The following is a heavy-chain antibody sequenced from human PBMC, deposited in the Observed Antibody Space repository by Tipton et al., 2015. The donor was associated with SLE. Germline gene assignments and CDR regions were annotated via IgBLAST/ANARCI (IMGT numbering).Heavy chain of an antibody. CDR3: ARRDVDTAMGPIDY. V-gene: IGHV4-39*01. J-gene: IGHJ4*02. CDR2: IYYSGST. D-gene: IGHD5-18*01. CDR1: GGSISSRCYY. Sequence: TLSLTCTVSGGSISSRCYYWCWIRQPPGKGLEWIGSIYYSGSTYYNPSLKSLVTISVDTYKNQFSLKLSFVTAADTALYYCARRDVDTAMGPIDYWGQGTLVTVSS.